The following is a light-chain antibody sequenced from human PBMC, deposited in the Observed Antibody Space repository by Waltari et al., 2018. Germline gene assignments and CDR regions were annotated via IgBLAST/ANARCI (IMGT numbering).Light chain of an antibody. CDR1: QSVSSN. CDR3: QQYNNWPPKT. CDR2: GAS. J-gene: IGKJ1*01. V-gene: IGKV3-15*01. Sequence: EIVMTQSPATLSVSPGERANLSCRARQSVSSNLAWYQQKPGQAPRLLIYGASTRATGIPARFSGSGSGTEFTLTISSLQSEDFAVYYCQQYNNWPPKTFGQGTKVEIK.